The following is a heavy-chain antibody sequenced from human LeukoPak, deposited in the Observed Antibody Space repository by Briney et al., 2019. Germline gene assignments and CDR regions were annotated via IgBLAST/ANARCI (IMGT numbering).Heavy chain of an antibody. Sequence: GGSLRLSCATSGFSFSNYAMSWVRQAPGKGLEWVSAISGEGVTIYYADSVKGRFTISRDNAKNSLYLHMNSLRAEDTAVYYCARVDYYDSSAYPPFDFWGQGTLVTVSS. D-gene: IGHD3-22*01. V-gene: IGHV3-23*01. CDR3: ARVDYYDSSAYPPFDF. CDR2: ISGEGVTI. J-gene: IGHJ4*02. CDR1: GFSFSNYA.